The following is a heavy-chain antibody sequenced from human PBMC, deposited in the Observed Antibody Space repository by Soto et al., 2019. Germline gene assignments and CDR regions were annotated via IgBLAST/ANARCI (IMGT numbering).Heavy chain of an antibody. V-gene: IGHV3-11*06. CDR3: AREGEGYSYGEHWFDP. Sequence: QVQLVESGGGLVKPGGSLRLSCAASGFTFSDYYMSWIRQAPGKGLEWVSYISSSSRYTNYADSVKGRFTISRDNAKNSLYLQMNSLRAEDTAVYYCAREGEGYSYGEHWFDPWGQGTLVTVSS. CDR1: GFTFSDYY. J-gene: IGHJ5*02. D-gene: IGHD5-18*01. CDR2: ISSSSRYT.